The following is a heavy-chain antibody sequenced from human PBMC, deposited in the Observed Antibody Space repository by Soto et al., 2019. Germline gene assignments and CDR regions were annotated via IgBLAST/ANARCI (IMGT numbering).Heavy chain of an antibody. CDR2: ISAYNDNI. CDR3: ARGGAAPAENACDI. V-gene: IGHV1-18*01. J-gene: IGHJ3*02. CDR1: GYTFSSYG. D-gene: IGHD6-13*01. Sequence: QVQLVQSGAEVKKPGASVKVSCKASGYTFSSYGINWVRQAPGQGLEWMGWISAYNDNINYAQKLQGRVSMTTDTSTSTAYMELRSLRSDDTAVYYCARGGAAPAENACDIWGQGTMVTVSS.